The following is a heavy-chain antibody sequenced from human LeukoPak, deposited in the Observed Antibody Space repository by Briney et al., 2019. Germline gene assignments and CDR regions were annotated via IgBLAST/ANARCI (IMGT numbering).Heavy chain of an antibody. J-gene: IGHJ6*03. V-gene: IGHV3-43*01. CDR2: ISWDGGTI. CDR3: AKMAVENYYDTSDYSNYYMDA. CDR1: GFNLDDHT. D-gene: IGHD3-22*01. Sequence: GGSLRLSCAASGFNLDDHTMHCLRQPPGKGLQWVSLISWDGGTIYYADSVKGRFTISRDNSKEVLYLQMDSLTTDDTALYYCAKMAVENYYDTSDYSNYYMDAWGKGTTVIVS.